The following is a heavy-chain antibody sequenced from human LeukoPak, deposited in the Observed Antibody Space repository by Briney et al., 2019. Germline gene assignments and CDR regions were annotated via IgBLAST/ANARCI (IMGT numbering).Heavy chain of an antibody. J-gene: IGHJ6*03. CDR2: ISAYNGNT. D-gene: IGHD6-6*01. CDR1: GYTFTNYG. CDR3: ARDSYAALYYYMDV. Sequence: ASVKVSCKTSGYTFTNYGISWVRQAPGQGLEWMGWISAYNGNTNYAQKLQGRVTMTTDTSTSTAYMELRSLRSDDTAVYYCARDSYAALYYYMDVWGKGTTVTISS. V-gene: IGHV1-18*01.